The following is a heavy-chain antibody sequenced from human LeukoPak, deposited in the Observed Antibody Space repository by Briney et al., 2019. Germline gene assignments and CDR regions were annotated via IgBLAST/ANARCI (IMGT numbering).Heavy chain of an antibody. CDR3: ARDSSSSYSDAFDI. D-gene: IGHD6-13*01. V-gene: IGHV4-38-2*01. Sequence: PSETLSLTCAVSGYSISSGYYWGWIRQPPGKGLEWIGSIYHSGRTYYNPSLKSRVTISVDTSKNQFSLKLSSVTAADTAVYYCARDSSSSYSDAFDIWGQGTMVTVSS. J-gene: IGHJ3*02. CDR1: GYSISSGYY. CDR2: IYHSGRT.